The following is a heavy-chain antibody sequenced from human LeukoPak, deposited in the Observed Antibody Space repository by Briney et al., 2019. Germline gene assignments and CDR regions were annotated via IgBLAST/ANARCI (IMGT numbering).Heavy chain of an antibody. V-gene: IGHV3-7*01. J-gene: IGHJ4*02. CDR3: ARLTYSSGCFDS. CDR1: RFTFSNYW. Sequence: PGGSLRLSCAASRFTFSNYWMSWVRQAPGKGLEWVANIKQDGSEKYYVDSVKGRFTISRDNAKNSLYLQMNSLRAEDTAVYHCARLTYSSGCFDSWGQGTLVTVSS. CDR2: IKQDGSEK. D-gene: IGHD6-19*01.